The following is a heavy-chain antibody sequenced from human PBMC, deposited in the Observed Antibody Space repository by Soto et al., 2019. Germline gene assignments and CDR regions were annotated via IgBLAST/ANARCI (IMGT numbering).Heavy chain of an antibody. V-gene: IGHV3-33*01. CDR3: AGSSGYYFFDY. CDR1: GFTFSSYG. J-gene: IGHJ4*02. CDR2: IWYDGSNK. Sequence: QVQLVESGGGVVQPGRSLRLSCAASGFTFSSYGMHWVRQAPGKGLEWVAVIWYDGSNKYYADSVKGRFTISRDNSKNTLYLQINSLRAEDTAVYYCAGSSGYYFFDYWGQGTLVTVSS. D-gene: IGHD3-22*01.